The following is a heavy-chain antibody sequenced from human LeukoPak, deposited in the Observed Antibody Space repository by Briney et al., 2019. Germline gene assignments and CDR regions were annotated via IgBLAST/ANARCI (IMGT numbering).Heavy chain of an antibody. V-gene: IGHV4-4*07. CDR1: GGSISGYY. CDR3: ARAGYSSSWPFDY. D-gene: IGHD6-13*01. Sequence: SETLSLTCTVSGGSISGYYWSWIRQPAGKGLEWIGRIYASGSTNYNPSLKSRVTISVDTSKNQFSLKLSSVTAADTAVYYCARAGYSSSWPFDYWGQGTLVTVSS. CDR2: IYASGST. J-gene: IGHJ4*02.